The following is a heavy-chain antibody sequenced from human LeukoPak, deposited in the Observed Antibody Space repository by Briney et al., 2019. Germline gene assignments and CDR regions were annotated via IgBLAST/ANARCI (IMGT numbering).Heavy chain of an antibody. J-gene: IGHJ5*02. CDR3: ARLSGYSKWFDP. CDR2: IYSGGST. D-gene: IGHD3-3*01. CDR1: GFTVSSNY. Sequence: GGSLRLSCAASGFTVSSNYMSWVRQAPGKGLGWVSVIYSGGSTYYADSVKGRFTISRDNSKNTLYLQMNSLRAEDTAVYYCARLSGYSKWFDPWGQGTLVTVSS. V-gene: IGHV3-66*02.